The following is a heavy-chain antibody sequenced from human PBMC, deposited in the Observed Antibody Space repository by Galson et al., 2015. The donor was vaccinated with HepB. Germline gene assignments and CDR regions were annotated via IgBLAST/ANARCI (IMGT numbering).Heavy chain of an antibody. V-gene: IGHV3-48*02. Sequence: SLRLSCAASGFTFSSYSMNWVRQAPGKGLEWVSYISSSSTIYYADSVKGRFTISRDNAKNPLYLQMNSLRDEDTAVYYCARDPTYYYDSSGYYTPNAFDIWGQGTMVTVSS. CDR2: ISSSSTI. CDR1: GFTFSSYS. J-gene: IGHJ3*02. D-gene: IGHD3-22*01. CDR3: ARDPTYYYDSSGYYTPNAFDI.